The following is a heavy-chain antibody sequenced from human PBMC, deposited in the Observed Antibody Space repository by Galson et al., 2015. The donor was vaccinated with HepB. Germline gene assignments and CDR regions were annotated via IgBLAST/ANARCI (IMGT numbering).Heavy chain of an antibody. CDR2: IKQGGSEK. V-gene: IGHV3-7*03. CDR3: ARESARGCLRY. J-gene: IGHJ4*02. CDR1: GFTFSSYW. Sequence: SLRLSCAASGFTFSSYWMSWVRQAPGKGLEWVANIKQGGSEKYYVDSVKGRFTISRDNAKNSLYLQMNSLRAEDTAVYYCARESARGCLRYWGQGTLVTVSS. D-gene: IGHD6-19*01.